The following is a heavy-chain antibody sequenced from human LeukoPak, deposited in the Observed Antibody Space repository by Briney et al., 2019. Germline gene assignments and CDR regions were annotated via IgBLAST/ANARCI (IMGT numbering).Heavy chain of an antibody. D-gene: IGHD4-23*01. V-gene: IGHV3-7*04. CDR2: IKQDGSEK. CDR3: ARVINGGKVGEFDY. Sequence: GGSLRLSCAASGFTFSSYWMSWVRQAPGKGLEWVANIKQDGSEKYYVDSVKGRFTISRDNAKNSLYLQMNSLRAEDTAVYYCARVINGGKVGEFDYWGQGTLVTVSS. J-gene: IGHJ4*02. CDR1: GFTFSSYW.